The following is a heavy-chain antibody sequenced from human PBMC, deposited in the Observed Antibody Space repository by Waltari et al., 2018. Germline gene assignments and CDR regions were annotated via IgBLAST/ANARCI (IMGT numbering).Heavy chain of an antibody. D-gene: IGHD3-3*01. CDR1: GYSSTSYV. V-gene: IGHV1-8*01. J-gene: IGHJ6*02. CDR2: MNPNSGNT. CDR3: ARVSYYDFWSGYYGAYYYGMDV. Sequence: QAQPVQSGAEVKKPGVSVTVSCKASGYSSTSYVINCVRQATGQGLEWMGWMNPNSGNTGYAQKFQGRVTMTRNTSISTAYMELSSLRSEDTAVYYCARVSYYDFWSGYYGAYYYGMDVWGQGTTVTVSS.